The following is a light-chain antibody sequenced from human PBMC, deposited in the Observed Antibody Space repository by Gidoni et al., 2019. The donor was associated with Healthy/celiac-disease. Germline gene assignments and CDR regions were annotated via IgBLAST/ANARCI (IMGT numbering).Light chain of an antibody. CDR1: QSVLYSSNNKNY. CDR3: QQYYSTPQT. Sequence: DIVMTQSPDSLAVSLGARATINCKSSQSVLYSSNNKNYLAWYQQKPGQPPKLLIYWAATRESGVPDRFSGSGSGTDFTHTISSLQAEDVAVYYCQQYYSTPQTFGQGTKVEIK. V-gene: IGKV4-1*01. CDR2: WAA. J-gene: IGKJ1*01.